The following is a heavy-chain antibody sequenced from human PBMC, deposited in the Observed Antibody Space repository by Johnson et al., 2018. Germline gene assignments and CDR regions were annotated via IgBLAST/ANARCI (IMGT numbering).Heavy chain of an antibody. CDR2: IVVGSGNT. J-gene: IGHJ3*02. Sequence: QLVQSGPEVKKPGTSVKVSCKASGFTFTSSAVQWVRQARGQRLEWIGWIVVGSGNTNYAQTFQERVTITRDMSTSTAYMELSSLRSEDTAVYYCARVDGPDAFDIWGQGTMVTVSS. V-gene: IGHV1-58*01. CDR3: ARVDGPDAFDI. D-gene: IGHD5-24*01. CDR1: GFTFTSSA.